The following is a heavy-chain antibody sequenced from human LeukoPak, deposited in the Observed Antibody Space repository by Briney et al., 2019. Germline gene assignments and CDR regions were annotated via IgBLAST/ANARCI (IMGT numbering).Heavy chain of an antibody. D-gene: IGHD2-2*02. CDR2: IYHNGDT. Sequence: SQTLSLTCIVSGGSIISGDYYWSWIRQPPGKGLEWIGHIYHNGDTYYNPSLKSRVSISVDTSKNQFSLKLSSVTAADTAVYYCARAGVVPAAISRAFDIWGQGSVVTVSS. V-gene: IGHV4-30-4*08. J-gene: IGHJ3*02. CDR3: ARAGVVPAAISRAFDI. CDR1: GGSIISGDYY.